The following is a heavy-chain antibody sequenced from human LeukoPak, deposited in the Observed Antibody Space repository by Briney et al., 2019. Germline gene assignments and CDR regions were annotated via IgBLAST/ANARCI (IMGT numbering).Heavy chain of an antibody. CDR1: GYTFTGYY. V-gene: IGHV1-2*02. Sequence: GASVKLSCKASGYTFTGYYMHWVRQAPGQGLEWMGWISPNSGGTNYAQNFQGRVTMTRDTSISTAYIELSRLRTDDTAVYSCARESIAAAGTRGDYWGQGTLVTVSS. CDR3: ARESIAAAGTRGDY. D-gene: IGHD6-13*01. CDR2: ISPNSGGT. J-gene: IGHJ4*02.